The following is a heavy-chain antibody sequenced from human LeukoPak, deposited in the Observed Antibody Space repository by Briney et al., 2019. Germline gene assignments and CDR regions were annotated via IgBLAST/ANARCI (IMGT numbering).Heavy chain of an antibody. CDR3: ARRHYYGSGSYYRSVFNWFDP. CDR1: GGSFSGYY. CDR2: INHSGST. J-gene: IGHJ5*02. Sequence: SETLSLTCAVYGGSFSGYYGSWIRQPPGKGLEWIGEINHSGSTNYNPSLKSRVTISVDTSKNQFSLKLSSVTAADTAVYYCARRHYYGSGSYYRSVFNWFDPWGQGTLVTVSS. V-gene: IGHV4-34*01. D-gene: IGHD3-10*01.